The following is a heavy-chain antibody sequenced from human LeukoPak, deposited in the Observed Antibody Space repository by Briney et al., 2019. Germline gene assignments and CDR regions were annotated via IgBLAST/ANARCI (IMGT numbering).Heavy chain of an antibody. CDR2: INPKSGGT. Sequence: ASVKVSCKASGYTFTGYYMHWVRQAPGQGLEWMGWINPKSGGTNYAQKFQGRVTMTRDMSTSTVYMELSSLRSEDTAVYYCARDQGYDSSGYYYYQFDYWGQGTLVTVSS. V-gene: IGHV1-2*02. J-gene: IGHJ4*02. CDR1: GYTFTGYY. D-gene: IGHD3-22*01. CDR3: ARDQGYDSSGYYYYQFDY.